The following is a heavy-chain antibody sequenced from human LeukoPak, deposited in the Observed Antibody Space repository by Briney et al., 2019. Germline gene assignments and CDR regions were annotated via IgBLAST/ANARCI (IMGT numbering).Heavy chain of an antibody. CDR2: IYSGGST. Sequence: GGSLRLSCAASGFTVSSNYMSWVRQAPGKGLEWDSVIYSGGSTYYADSVKGRFTISRDNSKNTLYLQMNSLRAEDTAVYYCARDSSSWRYYYYYGMDVWGQGTTVTVSS. CDR1: GFTVSSNY. CDR3: ARDSSSWRYYYYYGMDV. D-gene: IGHD6-13*01. J-gene: IGHJ6*02. V-gene: IGHV3-66*02.